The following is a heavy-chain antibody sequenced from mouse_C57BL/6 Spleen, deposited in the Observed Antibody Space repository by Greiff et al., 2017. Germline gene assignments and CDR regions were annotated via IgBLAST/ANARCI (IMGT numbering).Heavy chain of an antibody. Sequence: EVKLQESGGGLVQLKGSLKLSCVHFGFTFNTYAMTWVRQAPGTGLEWVARIRSKSSNYATYYADSVKDRFTISRDDSQSMLSLQMNNLKTEDTAMYYGVRGLLSYAIYYWGEGFSVTVTS. V-gene: IGHV10-3*01. J-gene: IGHJ4*01. CDR3: VRGLLSYAIYY. CDR2: IRSKSSNYAT. CDR1: GFTFNTYA.